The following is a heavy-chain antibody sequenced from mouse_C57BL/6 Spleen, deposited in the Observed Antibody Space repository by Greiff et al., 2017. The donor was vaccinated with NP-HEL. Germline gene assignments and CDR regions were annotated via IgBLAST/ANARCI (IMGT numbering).Heavy chain of an antibody. V-gene: IGHV1-82*01. D-gene: IGHD2-2*01. J-gene: IGHJ3*01. Sequence: QVQLKQSGPELVKPGASVKISCKASGYAFSSSWMNWVKQRPGKGLEWIGRIYPGDGDTNYNGKFKGKATLTADKSSSPAYMQLSSLTSEDSAVYCCARPPSTMVTTEFAYWGQGTLVTVSA. CDR3: ARPPSTMVTTEFAY. CDR2: IYPGDGDT. CDR1: GYAFSSSW.